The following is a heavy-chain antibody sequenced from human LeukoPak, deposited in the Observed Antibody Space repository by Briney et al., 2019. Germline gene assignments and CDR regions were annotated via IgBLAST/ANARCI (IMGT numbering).Heavy chain of an antibody. Sequence: PGGSLRLSCAASGFTFSSYAMSWVRQAPGKGLEWVSAISGSGGSTYYADSVKGRFTISRDNAKNSLYLQMNSLRAEDTAVYYCASLTGLGYCSGGSCYGPDYNWFDPWGQGTLVTVSS. J-gene: IGHJ5*02. CDR3: ASLTGLGYCSGGSCYGPDYNWFDP. CDR1: GFTFSSYA. D-gene: IGHD2-15*01. CDR2: ISGSGGST. V-gene: IGHV3-23*01.